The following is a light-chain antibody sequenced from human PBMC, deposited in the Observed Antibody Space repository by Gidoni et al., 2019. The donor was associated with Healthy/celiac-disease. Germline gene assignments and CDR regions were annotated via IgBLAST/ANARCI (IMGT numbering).Light chain of an antibody. J-gene: IGLJ2*01. CDR1: SSDVGSYNL. CDR3: CSYAGSSIVV. CDR2: EGS. V-gene: IGLV2-23*01. Sequence: QSALPQPASVPGSPGQSHTISCTGTSSDVGSYNLVSWYQQHPGKAPKLMIYEGSKRPSGVSNRFSGSKSGNTASLTISGLQAEDEADYYCCSYAGSSIVVFGGGTKLTVL.